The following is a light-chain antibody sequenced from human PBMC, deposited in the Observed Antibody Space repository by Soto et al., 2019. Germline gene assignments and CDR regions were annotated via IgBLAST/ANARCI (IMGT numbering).Light chain of an antibody. CDR2: LNNDGSH. V-gene: IGLV4-69*01. CDR1: SGHSSYA. Sequence: QPVLTQSPSASASLGASVKLTCTLSSGHSSYAIAWHQKQPGKGPRYLMDLNNDGSHSKGDGIPDRFSGSSSRAERYLIISSLQSEDEADYYCQTWGTGFQVFGGGTQLTVL. J-gene: IGLJ2*01. CDR3: QTWGTGFQV.